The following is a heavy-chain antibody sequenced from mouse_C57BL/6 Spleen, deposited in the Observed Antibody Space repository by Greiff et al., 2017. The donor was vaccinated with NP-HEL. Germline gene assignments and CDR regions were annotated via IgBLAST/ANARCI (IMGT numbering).Heavy chain of an antibody. CDR3: ARTGSSYGYAMDY. J-gene: IGHJ4*01. Sequence: EVNLVESGGGLVKPGGSLKLSCAASGFTFSDYGMHWVRQAPEKGLEWVAYISSGSSTIYYADTVKGRFTISRDNAKNTLFLQMTSLRSEDTAMYYCARTGSSYGYAMDYWGQGTSVTVSS. D-gene: IGHD1-1*01. CDR2: ISSGSSTI. CDR1: GFTFSDYG. V-gene: IGHV5-17*01.